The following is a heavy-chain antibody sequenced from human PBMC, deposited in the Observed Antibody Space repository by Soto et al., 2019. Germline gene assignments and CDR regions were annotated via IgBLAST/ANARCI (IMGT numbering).Heavy chain of an antibody. J-gene: IGHJ2*01. CDR1: GFSLTTRGVG. D-gene: IGHD3-16*01. CDR2: IYWDDDK. Sequence: QITLKESGPTLVKPTQTLTLTCTFSGFSLTTRGVGVGWIRQSPGKALEWLAVIYWDDDKRYSPSLKSRLTITKDTSKNAVVLTMTNMDPVDTATYYCARRLRVSVLAFHRYWYFDLWGRGTLVTVSS. CDR3: ARRLRVSVLAFHRYWYFDL. V-gene: IGHV2-5*02.